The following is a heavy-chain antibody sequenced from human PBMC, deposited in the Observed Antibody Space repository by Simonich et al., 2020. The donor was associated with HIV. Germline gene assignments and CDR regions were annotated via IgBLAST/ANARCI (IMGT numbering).Heavy chain of an antibody. CDR1: GGSFSGYY. CDR3: ARGLRASHYPDY. CDR2: INHSGST. D-gene: IGHD3-10*01. J-gene: IGHJ4*02. Sequence: QVQLQQWGAGLLKPSETLSLTCAVYGGSFSGYYWNWIRQPPGKGLEWIGEINHSGSTNYNPSLKSRVTISVDTSKNHFSLKLSSVTAADTAVYYCARGLRASHYPDYWGQGTLVTVSS. V-gene: IGHV4-34*01.